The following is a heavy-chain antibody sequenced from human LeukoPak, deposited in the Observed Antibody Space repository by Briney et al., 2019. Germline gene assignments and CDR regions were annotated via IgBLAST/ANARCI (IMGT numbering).Heavy chain of an antibody. V-gene: IGHV3-30*02. J-gene: IGHJ6*04. D-gene: IGHD6-13*01. CDR2: IRYDGTKD. CDR3: AKIEYSSLEV. CDR1: GFTFSDSG. Sequence: GGSLRLSCVATGFTFSDSGMSWVRQAPGKGLEWVAFIRYDGTKDYYADSVKGRFTISRDNSENTLNLQMNSLRPEDTAVYYRAKIEYSSLEVWGKGTTVTVSS.